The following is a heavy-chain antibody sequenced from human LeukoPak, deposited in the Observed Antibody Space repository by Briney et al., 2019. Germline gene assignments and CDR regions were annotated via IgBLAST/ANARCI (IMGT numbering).Heavy chain of an antibody. D-gene: IGHD6-19*01. CDR3: ARHVDSSGWYRSYFDY. CDR1: GGSITSTSYY. CDR2: ISYIGSP. Sequence: SETLSLTCTVSGGSITSTSYYWGWIRQPPGKGLEWIGTISYIGSPYYNPSLKSRVTISLHASKNQFSLNLSSVTAADTAVYYCARHVDSSGWYRSYFDYWGQGTLVTVSS. V-gene: IGHV4-39*07. J-gene: IGHJ4*02.